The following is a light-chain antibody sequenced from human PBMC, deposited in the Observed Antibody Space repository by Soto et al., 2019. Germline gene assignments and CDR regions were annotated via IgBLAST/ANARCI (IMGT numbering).Light chain of an antibody. CDR1: QSVSSQ. CDR2: DAS. J-gene: IGKJ1*01. CDR3: QHRSSWPT. Sequence: VLTQSPATLSLSPGERATLSCRASQSVSSQLAWYQQKPGQAPRLFIYDASKRATGVPGRFSGSGSGTDFTLTISSLEPDDVAVYYCQHRSSWPTFGQGTRVEIK. V-gene: IGKV3-11*01.